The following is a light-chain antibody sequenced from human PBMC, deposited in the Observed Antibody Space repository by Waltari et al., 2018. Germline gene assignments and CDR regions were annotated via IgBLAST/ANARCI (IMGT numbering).Light chain of an antibody. Sequence: DAVMTQSPLSLPVTLGQPASISCMSSPRLVYGDGNTYLTWFHERPGQSPRRLIDRVSKRDSGVPDRFSGSGSGTDFTLKISRVEAEDVGVYYCMQATHWPYSFGQGTKLEIK. CDR1: PRLVYGDGNTY. CDR2: RVS. V-gene: IGKV2-30*01. J-gene: IGKJ2*03. CDR3: MQATHWPYS.